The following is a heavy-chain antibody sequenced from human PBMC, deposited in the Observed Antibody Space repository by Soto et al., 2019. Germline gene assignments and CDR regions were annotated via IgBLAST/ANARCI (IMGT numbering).Heavy chain of an antibody. J-gene: IGHJ6*02. CDR1: GFTFSSYG. CDR3: AKDSAAGMRMGYYYYGMDV. CDR2: ISYDGSNK. V-gene: IGHV3-30*18. D-gene: IGHD6-13*01. Sequence: GGSLRLSCAASGFTFSSYGMHWVRQAPGKGLEWVAVISYDGSNKYYADSVKGRFTISRDNSKNTLYLQMNSLRAEDTAVYYCAKDSAAGMRMGYYYYGMDVWGQGTTVTVSS.